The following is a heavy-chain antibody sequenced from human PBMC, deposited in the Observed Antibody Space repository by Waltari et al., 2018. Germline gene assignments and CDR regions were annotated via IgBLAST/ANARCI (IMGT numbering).Heavy chain of an antibody. Sequence: QVQLVQSGAEVKKPGSSVKVSCKASGGTFSSYAISWVRQAPGKGLEWMGGIIPIFGTANYAQKFQGRVTITADESTSTAYMELSSLRSEDTAVYYCARDHVIGGYSYGSYYFDYWGQGTLVTVSS. D-gene: IGHD5-18*01. CDR2: IIPIFGTA. CDR3: ARDHVIGGYSYGSYYFDY. CDR1: GGTFSSYA. V-gene: IGHV1-69*01. J-gene: IGHJ4*02.